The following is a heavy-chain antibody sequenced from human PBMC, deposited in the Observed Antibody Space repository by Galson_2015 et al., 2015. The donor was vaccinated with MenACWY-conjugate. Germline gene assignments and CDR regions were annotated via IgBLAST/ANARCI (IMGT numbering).Heavy chain of an antibody. Sequence: SLRLSCAASGFTFSSYEINWVRQAPGKGLEWVSYISSGGSTIYHADSVKGRFTISRDNAKNSLYLQMNSLRAEDTAVYYCAVYGSSARCNGASGGSWGLGTLVTVSS. V-gene: IGHV3-48*03. CDR1: GFTFSSYE. D-gene: IGHD2-2*01. J-gene: IGHJ5*02. CDR2: ISSGGSTI. CDR3: AVYGSSARCNGASGGS.